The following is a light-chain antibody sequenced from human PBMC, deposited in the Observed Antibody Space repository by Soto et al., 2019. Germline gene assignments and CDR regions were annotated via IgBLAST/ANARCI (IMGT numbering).Light chain of an antibody. CDR3: QDYYVPPFT. CDR1: QSVLDRTNNKKY. J-gene: IGKJ3*01. Sequence: DIVLTQSPDSLAVSLGERATINCKSSQSVLDRTNNKKYLAWYQQKPGQPPNLLIYWASTRESGVPDRFSGNGSARAFTLTTSTLQAEDVAVYYCQDYYVPPFTFGPGTRVDIK. CDR2: WAS. V-gene: IGKV4-1*01.